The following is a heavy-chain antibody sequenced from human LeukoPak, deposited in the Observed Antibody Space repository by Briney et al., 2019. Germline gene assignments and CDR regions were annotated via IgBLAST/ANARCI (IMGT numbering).Heavy chain of an antibody. CDR3: AKGRVATRDVFDI. D-gene: IGHD5-12*01. V-gene: IGHV3-53*05. J-gene: IGHJ3*02. Sequence: GGSLRLSCAASGFTVSSNYLSWVRQPLGKGLEWCSVIYSGGSTHNADSVKGRFTISRDNSKNTLSIYMNSMRPEATAVSYCAKGRVATRDVFDIWGQGTMVTVSS. CDR1: GFTVSSNY. CDR2: IYSGGST.